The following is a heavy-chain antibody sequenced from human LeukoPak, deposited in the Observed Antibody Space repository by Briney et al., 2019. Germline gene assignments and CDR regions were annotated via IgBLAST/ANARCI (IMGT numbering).Heavy chain of an antibody. CDR2: IYYSGST. J-gene: IGHJ4*02. CDR1: GDSISSGDYY. D-gene: IGHD3-10*01. Sequence: PSETLSLTCTVSGDSISSGDYYWRWIRQPPGKGLEWIGYIYYSGSTYYNPSLKSRLTISVDTSKNQFSLKLSSVTAADTAVYYCARGRGMVRGVMPPHYFDYWGQGTLVTVSS. V-gene: IGHV4-30-4*08. CDR3: ARGRGMVRGVMPPHYFDY.